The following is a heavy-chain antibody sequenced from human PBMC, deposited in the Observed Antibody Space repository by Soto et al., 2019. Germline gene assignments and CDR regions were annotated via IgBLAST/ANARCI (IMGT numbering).Heavy chain of an antibody. CDR1: GFTFSSYG. J-gene: IGHJ6*02. V-gene: IGHV3-33*01. CDR3: AREDIGLATNYGMDV. CDR2: IWYDGSNK. D-gene: IGHD1-26*01. Sequence: QVQLVESGGGVVKPGRSLRLSCAASGFTFSSYGMHWVRQAPGKGLEWVAVIWYDGSNKYYADSVKGRFTISRDNSKNTLYRQMNSLRAEDTAVYYCAREDIGLATNYGMDVWGQGTTVTVSS.